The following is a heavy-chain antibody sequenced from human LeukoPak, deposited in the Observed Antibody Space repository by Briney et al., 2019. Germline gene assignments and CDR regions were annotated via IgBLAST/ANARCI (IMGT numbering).Heavy chain of an antibody. CDR2: ITADNGNT. CDR1: GYTFTTYN. CDR3: ARSAILDYYYGSGRFFDY. Sequence: ASVKVSCKASGYTFTTYNINWVRQAPGQGLEWMGWITADNGNTNYAQKFQGRVTMTTDTSTSTVYMELSSLTPEDTAVYYCARSAILDYYYGSGRFFDYWGQGSLVTVSS. V-gene: IGHV1-18*01. D-gene: IGHD3-10*01. J-gene: IGHJ4*02.